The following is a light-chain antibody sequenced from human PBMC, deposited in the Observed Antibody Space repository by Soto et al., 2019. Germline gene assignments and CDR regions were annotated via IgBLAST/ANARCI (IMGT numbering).Light chain of an antibody. CDR1: SSDVGSYNL. CDR3: SSFTGTSYV. J-gene: IGLJ1*01. V-gene: IGLV2-14*02. Sequence: QSVLTQPASVSGSPGQSITISCTGTSSDVGSYNLVSWYQQHPGKAPKLMVCDVSNRPSGVSNRFSGSKSGNTASLTISGLQAEDEADYYCSSFTGTSYVFGTGTKVTVL. CDR2: DVS.